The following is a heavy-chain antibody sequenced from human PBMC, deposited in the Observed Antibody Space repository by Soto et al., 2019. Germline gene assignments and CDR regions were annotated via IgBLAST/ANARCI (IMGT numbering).Heavy chain of an antibody. CDR3: ARRTPDQLLYFPGYYYYYGMDV. CDR1: GGSISSSSYY. Sequence: SETLSLTCTVSGGSISSSSYYWGWIRQPPGKGLEWIGSIYYSGSTYYNPSLKSRVTISVDTSKNQFSLKLSSVTAAETAVYYCARRTPDQLLYFPGYYYYYGMDVWGQGTTVTVSS. J-gene: IGHJ6*02. D-gene: IGHD2-2*02. V-gene: IGHV4-39*01. CDR2: IYYSGST.